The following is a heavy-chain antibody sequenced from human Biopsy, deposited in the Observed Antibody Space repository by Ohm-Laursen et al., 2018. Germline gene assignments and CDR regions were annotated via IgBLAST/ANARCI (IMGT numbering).Heavy chain of an antibody. Sequence: SHTLSLTCTVSGDSISSYYWSWIRQPPGQGRQRIGYVYYTGSTDYNPTLQSRVTISVDTSKNHFSLRLRSVTPADTAIYYCARDRGYYSDRTVPGYFDLWGRGTLVTVSS. CDR2: VYYTGST. J-gene: IGHJ2*01. CDR3: ARDRGYYSDRTVPGYFDL. V-gene: IGHV4-59*01. CDR1: GDSISSYY. D-gene: IGHD3-22*01.